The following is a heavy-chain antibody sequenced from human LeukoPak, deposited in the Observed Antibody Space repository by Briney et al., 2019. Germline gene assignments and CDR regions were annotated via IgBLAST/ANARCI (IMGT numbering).Heavy chain of an antibody. J-gene: IGHJ4*02. CDR2: INHSGST. V-gene: IGHV4-34*01. Sequence: SETLSLTCAVYGGSFSGYYWSWIRQPPGKGLEWIGEINHSGSTNYNPSLKSRVTISVDTSKNQFSLKLSSVTAVDTAVYYCARGGDDSSGYIDYWGQGTLVTVSS. CDR3: ARGGDDSSGYIDY. CDR1: GGSFSGYY. D-gene: IGHD3-22*01.